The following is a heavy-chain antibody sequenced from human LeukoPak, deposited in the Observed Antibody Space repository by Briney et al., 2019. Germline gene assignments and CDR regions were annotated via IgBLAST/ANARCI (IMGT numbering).Heavy chain of an antibody. CDR1: GFTFSSYS. D-gene: IGHD3-22*01. CDR2: ISSSSSYI. V-gene: IGHV3-21*01. CDR3: ARRGSSGYGYYYYYGMDV. Sequence: GGSLRLSCAASGFTFSSYSMNWVRQAPGKGLEWVSSISSSSSYIYYADSVKGRFTISRDNAKNSLYLQMNSLRAEGTAVYYCARRGSSGYGYYYYYGMDVWGQGTTVTVSS. J-gene: IGHJ6*02.